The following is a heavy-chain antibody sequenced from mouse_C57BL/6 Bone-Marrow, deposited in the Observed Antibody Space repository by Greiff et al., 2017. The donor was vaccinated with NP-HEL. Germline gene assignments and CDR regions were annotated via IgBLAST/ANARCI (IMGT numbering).Heavy chain of an antibody. CDR3: AIVVA. V-gene: IGHV1-50*01. J-gene: IGHJ2*01. Sequence: VQLQQPGAELVKPGASVKLSCKASGYTFTSYWMQWVKQRPGQGLEWIGEIDPSDSYTNYNQKFKGKATLTVDTSSSTAYMQLSSLTSEDSAVYYCAIVVAWGQGTTLTVSS. CDR1: GYTFTSYW. CDR2: IDPSDSYT. D-gene: IGHD1-1*01.